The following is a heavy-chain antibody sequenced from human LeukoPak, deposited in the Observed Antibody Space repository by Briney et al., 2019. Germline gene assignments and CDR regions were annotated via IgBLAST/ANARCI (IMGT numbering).Heavy chain of an antibody. CDR1: GFTFSDFY. Sequence: PGGSLRLSCAASGFTFSDFYMSWIRQAPGKGLEWVSYISSSGSTIYYADSVKGRFTISRDNAKNSLYLQMNSLRAEDTAVYYCATPTSYDYYYYSMDVWGQGTTVTVSS. V-gene: IGHV3-11*01. CDR2: ISSSGSTI. CDR3: ATPTSYDYYYYSMDV. D-gene: IGHD1-26*01. J-gene: IGHJ6*02.